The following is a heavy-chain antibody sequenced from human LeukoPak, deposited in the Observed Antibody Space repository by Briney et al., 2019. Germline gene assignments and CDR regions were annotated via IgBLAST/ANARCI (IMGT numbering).Heavy chain of an antibody. Sequence: PSETLSLTCTVPGGSINSFYWNWIRQPPGEGLEWIGYIYYSGTTNYNPSLKSRVTMSIDPSKNQFSPNLKSVTAADTAVYYCARGGIVEAVDGFDIWGQGTRVIVSS. D-gene: IGHD1-26*01. J-gene: IGHJ3*02. V-gene: IGHV4-59*01. CDR2: IYYSGTT. CDR1: GGSINSFY. CDR3: ARGGIVEAVDGFDI.